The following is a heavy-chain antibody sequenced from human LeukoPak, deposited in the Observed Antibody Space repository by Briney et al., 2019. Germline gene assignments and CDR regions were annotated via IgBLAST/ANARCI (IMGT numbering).Heavy chain of an antibody. V-gene: IGHV3-7*01. D-gene: IGHD3-3*01. CDR3: ARLNYDFWSGVWEGYYMDV. CDR2: IGEDGSEK. CDR1: GFTFSSYW. J-gene: IGHJ6*03. Sequence: GGSLRLSCAASGFTFSSYWMTWVRQAPGKGLERVPNIGEDGSEKYYVDSVKGRFTISRDTAKNSLYLQVNSLRAEDTAVYYCARLNYDFWSGVWEGYYMDVWGKGTTVTVSS.